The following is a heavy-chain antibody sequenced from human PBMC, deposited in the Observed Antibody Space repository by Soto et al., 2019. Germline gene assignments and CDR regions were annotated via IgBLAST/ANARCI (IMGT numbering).Heavy chain of an antibody. Sequence: GGSLRLLCPASGFSFSSHAMSWVRQAPGKGLEWVSAISGSGGSTYYADSVKGRFTISRDNSKNTLYLQMNSLRAEDTAVYYCAKELITMIVVVITPPAFDIWGQGTMVTVSS. CDR3: AKELITMIVVVITPPAFDI. CDR1: GFSFSSHA. V-gene: IGHV3-23*01. D-gene: IGHD3-22*01. J-gene: IGHJ3*02. CDR2: ISGSGGST.